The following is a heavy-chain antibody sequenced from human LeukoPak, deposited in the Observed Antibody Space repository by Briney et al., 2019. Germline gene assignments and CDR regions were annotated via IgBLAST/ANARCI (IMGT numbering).Heavy chain of an antibody. CDR2: IYHSGST. J-gene: IGHJ3*02. CDR3: ARPGGYCSSTSCYKDDAFDI. V-gene: IGHV4-38-2*01. Sequence: SETLPLTCAVSGYSISSGYYWGWIRQPPGKGLEWIGSIYHSGSTYYNPSLKSRVTISVDTSKNQFSLKLSSVTAADTAAYYCARPGGYCSSTSCYKDDAFDIWGQGTMVTVSS. CDR1: GYSISSGYY. D-gene: IGHD2-2*02.